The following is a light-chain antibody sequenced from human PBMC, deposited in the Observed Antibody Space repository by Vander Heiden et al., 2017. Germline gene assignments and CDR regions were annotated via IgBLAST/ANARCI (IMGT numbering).Light chain of an antibody. CDR2: SAS. CDR3: QQYSSSFWHT. V-gene: IGKV3-20*01. J-gene: IGKJ2*01. CDR1: QSVSSSQ. Sequence: DMVLTQSPGTLSLSPGERATLSCRTSQSVSSSQLAWYQQKPGQAPRLLIYSASSRATGIPDRFSGSGSGTDFTLTISRLEPEDFAVYYCQQYSSSFWHTFGQGTKLEIK.